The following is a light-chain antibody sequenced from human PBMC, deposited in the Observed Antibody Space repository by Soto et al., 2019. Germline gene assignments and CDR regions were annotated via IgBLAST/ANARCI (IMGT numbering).Light chain of an antibody. V-gene: IGKV3-15*01. CDR2: GAS. J-gene: IGKJ1*01. Sequence: EIVMTQSPATLSVSPGERATLSCSASQSVNSNLAWYQQKPGQAPRPLIYGASTKAPGLPARLSGRGSGTEFTLTISSLQSEDFAVYCCQRFHNWPRTFGQGTKVDIK. CDR1: QSVNSN. CDR3: QRFHNWPRT.